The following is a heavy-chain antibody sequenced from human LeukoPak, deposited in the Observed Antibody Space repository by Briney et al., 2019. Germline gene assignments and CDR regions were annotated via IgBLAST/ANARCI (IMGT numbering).Heavy chain of an antibody. V-gene: IGHV3-53*01. CDR2: IYTGGNT. D-gene: IGHD2-15*01. CDR3: ARGGASELYYFDY. CDR1: GFTVSATY. J-gene: IGHJ4*02. Sequence: GGSLRLSCAASGFTVSATYMNWVRQAPGKGLEWVSIIYTGGNTYYADSVKGRFTISRDNSKNTLYLQVNSLRAEDTAVYYCARGGASELYYFDYWGQGTLVTVSS.